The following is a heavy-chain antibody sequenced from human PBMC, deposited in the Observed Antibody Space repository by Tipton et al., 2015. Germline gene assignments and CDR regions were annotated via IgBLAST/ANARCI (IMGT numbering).Heavy chain of an antibody. CDR3: ARAMSRRHSSGYYYYGMDV. J-gene: IGHJ6*02. Sequence: TLSLTCTVSGVSVTGGSYYWSWIRQPPGKGLEWIGSIYYSGNTYYNPSLQSRVTISVDTSKNQFSLKLNSVTAADTAVYYCARAMSRRHSSGYYYYGMDVWDQGTTITVSS. D-gene: IGHD3-22*01. V-gene: IGHV4-39*01. CDR1: GVSVTGGSYY. CDR2: IYYSGNT.